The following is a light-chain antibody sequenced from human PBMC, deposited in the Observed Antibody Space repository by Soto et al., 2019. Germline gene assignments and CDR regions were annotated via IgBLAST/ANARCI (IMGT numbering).Light chain of an antibody. J-gene: IGLJ3*02. CDR1: SSNIGAGYD. CDR2: GNS. Sequence: QSVLTQPPSVSGAPGQRVTISFTGSSSNIGAGYDVHWYQQLPGTAPKLLIYGNSNRPSGVPDRFSGSKSGTSASLAITGLQAEDEADYYCQSYDSSLSALWVFGGGTKVTVL. V-gene: IGLV1-40*01. CDR3: QSYDSSLSALWV.